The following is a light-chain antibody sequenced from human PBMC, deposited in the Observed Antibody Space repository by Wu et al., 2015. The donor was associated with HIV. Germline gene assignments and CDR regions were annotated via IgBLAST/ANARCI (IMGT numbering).Light chain of an antibody. J-gene: IGKJ5*01. CDR1: QGMTNA. CDR3: QQFNSYPIT. CDR2: SAS. Sequence: AIQLTQSPSSLSTSVGDRVTITCRASQGMTNALAWYQVKPGKAPKLLIYSASSLQSGSHQGSAAVDLGQISLSPSAGCSLKILLTYYCQQFNSYPITFGQGTRLE. V-gene: IGKV1-13*02.